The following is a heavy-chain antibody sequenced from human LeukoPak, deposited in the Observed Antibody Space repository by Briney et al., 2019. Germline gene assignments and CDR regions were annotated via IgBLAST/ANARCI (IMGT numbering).Heavy chain of an antibody. CDR2: ISGSGGST. CDR3: AKVNWNDVDY. CDR1: TFTFSSFP. Sequence: GGSLRLSCAASTFTFSSFPMSWVRQAPGKGLEWVSGISGSGGSTYYADSVKGRFTNSRDNSKNTLYLQMNSLRAEDTAVYYCAKVNWNDVDYWGQGTLVTVSS. J-gene: IGHJ4*02. D-gene: IGHD1-20*01. V-gene: IGHV3-23*01.